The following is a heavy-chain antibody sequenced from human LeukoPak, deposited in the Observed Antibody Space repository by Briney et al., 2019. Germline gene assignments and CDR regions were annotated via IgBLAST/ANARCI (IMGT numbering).Heavy chain of an antibody. Sequence: GASMKVSCKASGYTLTGYYLHWVRQAPGQGLEWTGWINPNTGATHSAQKFQGWITMTRDTSISTAYMDLSRLRSDDTAVYYCARDRVGSGWPRPYYFEVWGQGTLVTVSS. CDR3: ARDRVGSGWPRPYYFEV. CDR2: INPNTGAT. D-gene: IGHD6-19*01. CDR1: GYTLTGYY. J-gene: IGHJ4*02. V-gene: IGHV1-2*04.